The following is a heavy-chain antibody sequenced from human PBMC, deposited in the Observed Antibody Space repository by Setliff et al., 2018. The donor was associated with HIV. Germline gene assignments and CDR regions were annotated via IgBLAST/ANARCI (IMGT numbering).Heavy chain of an antibody. J-gene: IGHJ4*02. CDR1: GYTFTSNW. V-gene: IGHV1-18*04. Sequence: GESLKISCKASGYTFTSNWIGWVRQAPGQGLEWMGWISAYNGNTNYAQKLQGRVTMTTDTSTSTAYMELRSLRSDDTAVYYCARVGDDDYGDYADWGQGTLVTVSS. D-gene: IGHD4-17*01. CDR2: ISAYNGNT. CDR3: ARVGDDDYGDYAD.